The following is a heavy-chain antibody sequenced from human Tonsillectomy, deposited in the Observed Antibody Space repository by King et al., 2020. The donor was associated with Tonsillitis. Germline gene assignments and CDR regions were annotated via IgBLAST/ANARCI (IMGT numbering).Heavy chain of an antibody. Sequence: VQLVESGGGVVQPGRSLRLSCAASGFTFSNYAMHWVRQAPGKGLEWVAVMSYDGSNKYYADSVKGRFTISRDNSMNTVYLQMNSLRAEDTAVFYCARGGFSEWWSSGPFDYWGQGTLVTVSS. J-gene: IGHJ4*02. D-gene: IGHD3-3*01. CDR2: MSYDGSNK. CDR3: ARGGFSEWWSSGPFDY. CDR1: GFTFSNYA. V-gene: IGHV3-30-3*01.